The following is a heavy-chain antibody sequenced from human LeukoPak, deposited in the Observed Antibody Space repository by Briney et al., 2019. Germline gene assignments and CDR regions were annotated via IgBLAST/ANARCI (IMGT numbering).Heavy chain of an antibody. CDR3: AKDPPYYYDSSGYGGGAFDI. CDR2: IYTSGST. V-gene: IGHV4-4*07. D-gene: IGHD3-22*01. J-gene: IGHJ3*02. Sequence: SETLSLTCTVSGGSISSYYWSWIRQPAGKGLEWIGRIYTSGSTNYNPSLKSRVTMPVDTSKNQFSLKLSSVTAADTAVYYCAKDPPYYYDSSGYGGGAFDIWGQGTMVTVSS. CDR1: GGSISSYY.